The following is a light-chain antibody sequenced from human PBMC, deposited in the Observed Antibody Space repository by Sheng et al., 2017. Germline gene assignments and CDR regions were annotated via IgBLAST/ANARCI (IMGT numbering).Light chain of an antibody. J-gene: IGKJ4*01. Sequence: DIQMTQSPSSVSASVGDRVTITCRASQDVRSWLNWYQQKPGKTPNLLIFSASNLRDGVPSRFRGSGYGTDFTLTISSLQPEDFATYYCQQSDSFPLTFGGGPTVE. CDR1: QDVRSW. CDR3: QQSDSFPLT. CDR2: SAS. V-gene: IGKV1-12*01.